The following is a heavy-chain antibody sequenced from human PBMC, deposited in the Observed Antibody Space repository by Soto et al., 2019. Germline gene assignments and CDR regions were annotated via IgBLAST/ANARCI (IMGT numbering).Heavy chain of an antibody. CDR2: IYTSGST. CDR1: GGSVSDSY. CDR3: ARVVEGSVGITTVDY. D-gene: IGHD1-26*01. V-gene: IGHV4-4*07. Sequence: SETLSLTSTVSGGSVSDSYCGWIRQPAGKGLEWIGRIYTSGSTNYNPSLKSRVTMSLDTSTNRISLQLTSVTAADTAVYYCARVVEGSVGITTVDYWGQGTLV. J-gene: IGHJ4*02.